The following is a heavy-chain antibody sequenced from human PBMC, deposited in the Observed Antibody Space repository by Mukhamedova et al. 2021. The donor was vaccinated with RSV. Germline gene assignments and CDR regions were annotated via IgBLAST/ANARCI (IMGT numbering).Heavy chain of an antibody. J-gene: IGHJ4*02. CDR3: AKQIGSCGGGSCYFDS. Sequence: VRQVPGKGLEGVAAISATGGNTYYADSVKSRFTISRDNSKNTVYLQMDSLRAEDTAVYYCAKQIGSCGGGSCYFDSWGQGTLVTVS. CDR2: ISATGGNT. V-gene: IGHV3-23*01. D-gene: IGHD2-15*01.